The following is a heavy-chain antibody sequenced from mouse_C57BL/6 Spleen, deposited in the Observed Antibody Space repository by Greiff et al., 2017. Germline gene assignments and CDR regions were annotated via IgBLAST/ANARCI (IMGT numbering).Heavy chain of an antibody. Sequence: EVQVVESGGGLVQPKGSLKLSCAASGFTFTTYAMHWVRQAPGQGLEWVARISRKSSNYATYYADSVKDRFTISRNDAQSMLYLQMNNLRTENAAMYACVRDPLLLRYMDYWGQGTTLTVSS. CDR2: ISRKSSNYAT. CDR1: GFTFTTYA. D-gene: IGHD1-1*01. V-gene: IGHV10-3*01. CDR3: VRDPLLLRYMDY. J-gene: IGHJ2*01.